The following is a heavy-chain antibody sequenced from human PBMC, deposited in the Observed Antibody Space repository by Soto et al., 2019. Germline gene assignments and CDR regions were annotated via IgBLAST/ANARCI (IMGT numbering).Heavy chain of an antibody. CDR3: ARDTSSLACSAYYYYGMDL. J-gene: IGHJ6*02. Sequence: GASVKVSCKASGGTFSSYAISWVRQAPGQGLEWMGGIIPIFGTASYAQRFQGRVTITADESTSTSYMQLSSLRAEDTAVYYCARDTSSLACSAYYYYGMDLWGQGTTVTVSS. D-gene: IGHD2-21*01. V-gene: IGHV1-69*13. CDR1: GGTFSSYA. CDR2: IIPIFGTA.